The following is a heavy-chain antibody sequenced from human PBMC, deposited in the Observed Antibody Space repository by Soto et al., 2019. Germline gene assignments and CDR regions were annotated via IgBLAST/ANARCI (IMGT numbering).Heavy chain of an antibody. J-gene: IGHJ6*02. CDR1: GFTFSSYA. CDR2: ISYDGSNK. V-gene: IGHV3-30-3*01. CDR3: ARAPHDDIVVVPAARGYYYGMDV. Sequence: PGGSLRLSCAASGFTFSSYAMHWVRQAPGKGLEWVAVISYDGSNKYYADSVKGRFTISRDNSKNTLYLQMNSLRAEDTAVYYCARAPHDDIVVVPAARGYYYGMDVWGQGTTVTLSS. D-gene: IGHD2-2*01.